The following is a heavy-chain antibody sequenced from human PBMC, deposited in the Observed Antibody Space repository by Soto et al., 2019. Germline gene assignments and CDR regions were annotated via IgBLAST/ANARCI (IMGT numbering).Heavy chain of an antibody. CDR3: AKGSYSWWYSFDY. Sequence: EVQLLESGGGLVQPGGSLRLSCAASGFTFSSYAMNWVRQAPGKGLEWVSAISGSGGSTYYADSVKGRFTISRDNSKKTLYLHMNSRRGEDTGVYYCAKGSYSWWYSFDYWGQEALVTVSS. CDR1: GFTFSSYA. V-gene: IGHV3-23*01. CDR2: ISGSGGST. J-gene: IGHJ4*02. D-gene: IGHD1-26*01.